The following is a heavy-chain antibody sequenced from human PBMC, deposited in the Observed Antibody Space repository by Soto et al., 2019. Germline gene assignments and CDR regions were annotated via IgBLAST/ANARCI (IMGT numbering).Heavy chain of an antibody. CDR1: GFTFSSYA. D-gene: IGHD3-22*01. Sequence: GGSLRLSCAASGFTFSSYAMSWVRQAPGKGLEWVSAISGSGGSTYYADSVKGRFTISRGNSKNTLYLQMNSLRAEDTAVYYCAKGGLTYYYDSSGYYPDYWGQGTLVTVSP. J-gene: IGHJ4*02. V-gene: IGHV3-23*01. CDR2: ISGSGGST. CDR3: AKGGLTYYYDSSGYYPDY.